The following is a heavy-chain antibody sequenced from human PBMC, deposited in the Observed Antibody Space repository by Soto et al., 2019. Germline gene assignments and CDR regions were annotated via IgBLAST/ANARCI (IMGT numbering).Heavy chain of an antibody. D-gene: IGHD6-6*01. CDR3: ARDLPSIPGRPGGWFDP. CDR2: IRQDGSEK. J-gene: IGHJ5*02. CDR1: GFTFSRYW. Sequence: EVQLVESGGGLVQPGGSLSLSCAASGFTFSRYWMSWVRQAPGKGLEWVANIRQDGSEKSYVDSVKGRFSISRDNAKNSLYLQMNSLRAEDTAVYFCARDLPSIPGRPGGWFDPWGQGTLVAVSS. V-gene: IGHV3-7*01.